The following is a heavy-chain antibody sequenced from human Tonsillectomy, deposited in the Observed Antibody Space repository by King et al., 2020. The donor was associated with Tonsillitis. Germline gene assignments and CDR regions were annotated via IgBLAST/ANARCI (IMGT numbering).Heavy chain of an antibody. CDR1: GFTFSSFA. D-gene: IGHD1-14*01. V-gene: IGHV3-23*04. J-gene: IGHJ6*03. CDR3: AKLLRSRYHLYYMDV. Sequence: VQLVESGGGLVQPGGSLRLSCAASGFTFSSFAMTWVRQAPGKGLEWVSSISDSAGGTYYADSVNGRFTISRDNSKNTLYLQMNGLRAEDTAVYYCAKLLRSRYHLYYMDVWGKGTTVTVSS. CDR2: ISDSAGGT.